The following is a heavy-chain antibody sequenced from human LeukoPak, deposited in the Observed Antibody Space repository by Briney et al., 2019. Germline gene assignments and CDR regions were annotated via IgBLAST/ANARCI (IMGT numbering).Heavy chain of an antibody. Sequence: GGSLRLSCAASGFTVSSNYMSWVRQAPGKGLEWVSVIYSGGSTYYADSVKGRFTISRDNSKNTLYLQMNSLRAEDTAVYYCAREGGNSVWGYFDLWGRGTLVTVSS. CDR3: AREGGNSVWGYFDL. V-gene: IGHV3-66*01. CDR2: IYSGGST. CDR1: GFTVSSNY. D-gene: IGHD4-23*01. J-gene: IGHJ2*01.